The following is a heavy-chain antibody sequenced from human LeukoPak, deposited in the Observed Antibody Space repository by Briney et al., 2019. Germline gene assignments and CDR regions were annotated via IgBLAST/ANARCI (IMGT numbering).Heavy chain of an antibody. J-gene: IGHJ4*02. CDR1: GGTFSSYA. CDR2: IIPILGIA. D-gene: IGHD5-12*01. CDR3: ARERLGYDGGGYFDY. V-gene: IGHV1-69*04. Sequence: SVKVSCKASGGTFSSYAISWVRQAPGQGLEWMGRIIPILGIANYAQKFQGRVTITADKSTSTAYMELSSLRSEDTAVYYCARERLGYDGGGYFDYWGQGTLATVSS.